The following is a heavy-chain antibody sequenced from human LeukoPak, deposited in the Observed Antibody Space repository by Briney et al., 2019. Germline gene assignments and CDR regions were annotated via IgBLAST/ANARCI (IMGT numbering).Heavy chain of an antibody. Sequence: PGRSLRLSCAASGFTFDNYAMHWVRQAPGKGLEWVSGISWNSGSIVYADSVKGRFTISRDNAKNALYLQMNSLRAEDRALYYCAKGNRPTRAAFDIWGQGTMVSVS. CDR1: GFTFDNYA. CDR3: AKGNRPTRAAFDI. CDR2: ISWNSGSI. J-gene: IGHJ3*02. V-gene: IGHV3-9*01.